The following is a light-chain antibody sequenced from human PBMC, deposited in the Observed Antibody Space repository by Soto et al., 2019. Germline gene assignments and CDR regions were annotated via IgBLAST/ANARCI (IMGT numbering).Light chain of an antibody. Sequence: QSVLTQPPSASGTPGQRVTISCSGSSSNIGSNTVNWYQQLPGTAPKLLIYSNNQRPSGVPDRFSGSKSGTSASLAIRGLQSEDEADYYCAAWDDSLNANWVFGGGTKLTVL. CDR3: AAWDDSLNANWV. CDR1: SSNIGSNT. CDR2: SNN. V-gene: IGLV1-44*01. J-gene: IGLJ3*02.